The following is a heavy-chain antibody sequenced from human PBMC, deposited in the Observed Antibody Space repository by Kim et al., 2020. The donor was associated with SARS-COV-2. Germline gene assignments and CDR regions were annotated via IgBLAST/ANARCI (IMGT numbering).Heavy chain of an antibody. V-gene: IGHV1-8*01. CDR1: GYTFTSYD. D-gene: IGHD4-17*01. CDR2: MNPNSGNT. Sequence: ASVKVSCKASGYTFTSYDINWVRQATGQGLEWMGWMNPNSGNTGYAQKFQGRVTMTRNTSISTAYMGLSSLRSEDTAVYYCARGRTVTVTTLAFDIWGQGTMVTVSS. J-gene: IGHJ3*02. CDR3: ARGRTVTVTTLAFDI.